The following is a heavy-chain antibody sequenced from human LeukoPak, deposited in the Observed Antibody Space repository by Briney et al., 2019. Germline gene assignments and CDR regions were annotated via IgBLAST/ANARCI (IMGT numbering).Heavy chain of an antibody. V-gene: IGHV4-34*01. D-gene: IGHD6-19*01. CDR2: GSDSGST. CDR1: GGSLNGHY. CDR3: ARGRDGGWWGFDD. Sequence: SETLSLTCAVYGGSLNGHYWSWVRQPPGKGLEWIGEGSDSGSTNYNPSLKSRVTMSVDTSKNQFSLNLTSVTAADTALYYCARGRDGGWWGFDDWGQGTLVTVSS. J-gene: IGHJ4*02.